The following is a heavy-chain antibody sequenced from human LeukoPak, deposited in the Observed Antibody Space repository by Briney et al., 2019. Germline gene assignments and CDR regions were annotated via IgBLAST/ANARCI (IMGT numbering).Heavy chain of an antibody. V-gene: IGHV4-38-2*01. D-gene: IGHD6-13*01. Sequence: SETLSLTCSVSGYSISSGYYWGWIRQPPGKGLEWIGSIYHSGSTYYNPSLKSRVTISVDTSKNQFSLKLSSVTAADTAVYYCASTPSSWYVGWFDPWGQGTLVTVSS. CDR2: IYHSGST. CDR3: ASTPSSWYVGWFDP. J-gene: IGHJ5*02. CDR1: GYSISSGYY.